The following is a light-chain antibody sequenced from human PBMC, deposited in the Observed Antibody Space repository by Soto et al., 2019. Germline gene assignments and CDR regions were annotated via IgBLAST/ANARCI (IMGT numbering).Light chain of an antibody. J-gene: IGKJ4*01. CDR3: QQYNNWPPLT. CDR2: GAS. CDR1: QSVSSN. Sequence: ELVLTQSPCTLSWSPGERATLSCGASQSVSSNLAWYQQKPGQAPRLLIYGASTRATGIPARFSGSGSGTEFTLTISSLQSEDFAVYYCQQYNNWPPLTFGGGTKVDIK. V-gene: IGKV3-15*01.